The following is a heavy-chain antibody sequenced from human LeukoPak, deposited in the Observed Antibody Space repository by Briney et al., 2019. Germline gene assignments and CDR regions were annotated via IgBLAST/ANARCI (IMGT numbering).Heavy chain of an antibody. Sequence: SETLSLTCAVCGGSFSGNYWILIRQPPGRGLEWIGESRPTGDIPGYNPSLKGRATISVDSSKTQFSLKLTSVTAADTGVYYCARVPDFIARPCDSWGPGTLVTVSS. CDR3: ARVPDFIARPCDS. CDR1: GGSFSGNY. V-gene: IGHV4-34*01. J-gene: IGHJ4*02. CDR2: SRPTGDIP. D-gene: IGHD2-21*01.